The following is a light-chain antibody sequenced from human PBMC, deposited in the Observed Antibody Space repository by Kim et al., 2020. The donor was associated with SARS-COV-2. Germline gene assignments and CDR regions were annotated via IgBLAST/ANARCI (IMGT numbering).Light chain of an antibody. CDR1: DIGSKS. Sequence: SYELTQPPSVSVAPGKTASITCWGDDIGSKSVHWYQQKPGQAPVLVIYYDNNRPSGIPERFSGSKYGNTATLTISRVEAGDEADYYCQVWDSTSYHVVFGAGTQLTVL. CDR2: YDN. J-gene: IGLJ3*02. CDR3: QVWDSTSYHVV. V-gene: IGLV3-21*04.